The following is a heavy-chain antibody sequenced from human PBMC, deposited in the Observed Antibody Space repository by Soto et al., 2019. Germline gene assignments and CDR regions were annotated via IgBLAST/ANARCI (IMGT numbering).Heavy chain of an antibody. Sequence: PSETLSLTCTVSGGSISSYCWSWIRQPAGQGLEWIGRIYTSGSTNYNPSLKSRVTMSVDTSKNQFSLKLSSVTAADTAVYYCARGPMTTVTTTADYYYYGMDVWGQGTTVTVSS. CDR3: ARGPMTTVTTTADYYYYGMDV. CDR1: GGSISSYC. CDR2: IYTSGST. D-gene: IGHD4-4*01. J-gene: IGHJ6*02. V-gene: IGHV4-4*07.